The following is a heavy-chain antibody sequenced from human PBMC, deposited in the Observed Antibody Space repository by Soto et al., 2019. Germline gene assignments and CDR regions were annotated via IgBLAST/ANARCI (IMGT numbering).Heavy chain of an antibody. D-gene: IGHD3-16*02. CDR2: ISSSSSYT. V-gene: IGHV3-11*06. J-gene: IGHJ4*02. Sequence: GGSLRLSCAASGFTFSDYYMSWIRQAPGKGLEWVSYISSSSSYTNYADSVKGRFTISRDNAKNSLYLQMNSLRAEDTAVYYCARAEGGRYDYVSGSYHQGPFDYCGQGPLVTVS. CDR1: GFTFSDYY. CDR3: ARAEGGRYDYVSGSYHQGPFDY.